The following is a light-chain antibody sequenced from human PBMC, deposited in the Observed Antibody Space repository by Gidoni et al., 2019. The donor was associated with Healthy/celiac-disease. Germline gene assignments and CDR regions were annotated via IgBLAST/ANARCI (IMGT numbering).Light chain of an antibody. V-gene: IGKV1-39*01. CDR1: QSISSY. CDR3: QQSYSTPNT. Sequence: DIQMTQSPSSLSASVGDRVTITCRASQSISSYLNWYQQKPGKAPKLLIYAASSLQSGVPSRFSGSGSGTDVTLTISSLQPEDFATYYCQQSYSTPNTFXQXTKLEIK. J-gene: IGKJ2*01. CDR2: AAS.